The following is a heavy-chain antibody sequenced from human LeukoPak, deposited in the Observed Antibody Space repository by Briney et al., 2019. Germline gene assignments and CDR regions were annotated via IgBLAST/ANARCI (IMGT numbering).Heavy chain of an antibody. Sequence: GASVKVSCKASGYSFTSYDINWVRQATGQGLEWMGWMNPNSGNTGYAQKFQGRVTMTEDTSTDTAYMELSSLRSEDTAVYYRATAIPYGSDYWGQGTLVTVSS. D-gene: IGHD3-10*01. CDR2: MNPNSGNT. V-gene: IGHV1-8*01. CDR1: GYSFTSYD. CDR3: ATAIPYGSDY. J-gene: IGHJ4*02.